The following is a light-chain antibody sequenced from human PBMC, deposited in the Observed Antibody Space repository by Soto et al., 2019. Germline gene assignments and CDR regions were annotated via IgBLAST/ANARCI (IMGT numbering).Light chain of an antibody. J-gene: IGKJ2*02. Sequence: EIVLTQSPATLSLSPGERATLSCRASQSVSTYLACYQQKPGQAPRLLIYDASNWATGIPARFSGSGSGTDFTLTISSLEPEDFAVYYCQQRSNWPRGTFGQGTKLEIK. CDR1: QSVSTY. V-gene: IGKV3-11*01. CDR3: QQRSNWPRGT. CDR2: DAS.